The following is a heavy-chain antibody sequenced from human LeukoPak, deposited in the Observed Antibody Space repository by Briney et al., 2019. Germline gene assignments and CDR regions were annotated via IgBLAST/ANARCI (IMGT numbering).Heavy chain of an antibody. CDR1: GFAFSSYW. J-gene: IGHJ4*02. V-gene: IGHV3-74*01. D-gene: IGHD4-17*01. Sequence: GGSLRLSGAASGFAFSSYWLHWVRQAPGKGLVWVSRVNSDGSSTNYADSVEGRFTVSRDNAKNTLFLQMNRLRVEDTALYYCVSGDYGNYWGQGTLVTVSS. CDR3: VSGDYGNY. CDR2: VNSDGSST.